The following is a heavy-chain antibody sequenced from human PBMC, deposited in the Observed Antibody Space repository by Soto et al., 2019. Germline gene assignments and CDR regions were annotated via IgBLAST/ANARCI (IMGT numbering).Heavy chain of an antibody. CDR3: ARRSSGSYYDY. V-gene: IGHV3-23*01. J-gene: IGHJ4*02. Sequence: EVQLLESGGGLVQPGGSLRLSCAASGFTFSSYAMRWVRQAPVKGLEWVSAISGSGGSTYYADSVKGRFTISRDNSKNTLKLQMESLRAEDTAVYYCARRSSGSYYDYWGQGTLVTVSS. CDR2: ISGSGGST. CDR1: GFTFSSYA. D-gene: IGHD1-26*01.